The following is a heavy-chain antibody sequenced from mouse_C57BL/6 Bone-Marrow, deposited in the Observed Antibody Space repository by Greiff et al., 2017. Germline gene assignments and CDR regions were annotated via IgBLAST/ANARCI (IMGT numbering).Heavy chain of an antibody. V-gene: IGHV1-82*01. Sequence: VQVVESGPELVKPGASVKISCKASGYAFSSSWMNWVKQRPGKGLEWIGRIYPGAGDTNYNGKFKGKATLTADKSSSTAYMQLSSLTSEDSAVYFCARNDAVGGAWFAYWGQGTLVTVSA. CDR2: IYPGAGDT. CDR1: GYAFSSSW. CDR3: ARNDAVGGAWFAY. D-gene: IGHD2-3*01. J-gene: IGHJ3*01.